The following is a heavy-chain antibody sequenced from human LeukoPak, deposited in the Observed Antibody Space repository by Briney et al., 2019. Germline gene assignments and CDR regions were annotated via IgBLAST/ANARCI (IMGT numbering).Heavy chain of an antibody. D-gene: IGHD6-13*01. V-gene: IGHV4-34*01. CDR2: INHSGGT. J-gene: IGHJ2*01. Sequence: PSETLSLTCAVYGGSFSGYYWSWIRQPPGKGLEWIGEINHSGGTNYNPSLKSRVTISVDTSKNQFSLKLSSVTAADTAVYYCARRGSSWKARSYWYLDLWGRGTLVTVSS. CDR3: ARRGSSWKARSYWYLDL. CDR1: GGSFSGYY.